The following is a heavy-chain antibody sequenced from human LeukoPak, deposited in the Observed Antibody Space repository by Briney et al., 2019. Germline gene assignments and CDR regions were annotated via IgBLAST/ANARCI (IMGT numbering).Heavy chain of an antibody. D-gene: IGHD3-22*01. CDR3: AANYYEAY. CDR2: INDDGSTT. V-gene: IGHV3-74*01. Sequence: PGGSLRLSCAASGFTFNNYRMHWVRQAPGKGLVWVSRINDDGSTTGYADAVKGRFTISRDNANNTLYLQMISLRAEDTAVYYCAANYYEAYWGEGTLVTVSS. J-gene: IGHJ4*02. CDR1: GFTFNNYR.